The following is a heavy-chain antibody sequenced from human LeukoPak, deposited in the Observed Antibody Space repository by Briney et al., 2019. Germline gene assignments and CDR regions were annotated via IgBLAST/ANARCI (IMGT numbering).Heavy chain of an antibody. CDR1: GFTFSSYE. CDR2: ISSSGSTI. CDR3: ARVGGLAYCGGDCYDDAFDI. J-gene: IGHJ3*02. V-gene: IGHV3-48*03. D-gene: IGHD2-21*02. Sequence: PGGSLRLSCAAYGFTFSSYEMNWVRQAPGKGLEWVSYISSSGSTIYYADSVKGRFTISRDNAKNSLYLQMNSLRAEDTAVYYWARVGGLAYCGGDCYDDAFDIWGQGTMVTVSS.